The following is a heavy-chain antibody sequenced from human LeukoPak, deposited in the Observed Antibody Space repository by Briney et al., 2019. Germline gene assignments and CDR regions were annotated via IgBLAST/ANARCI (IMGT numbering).Heavy chain of an antibody. V-gene: IGHV4-4*07. J-gene: IGHJ4*02. CDR2: TYSTGST. Sequence: PSETLSLTCTVSGGSINFYYWSWIRQPAGKGLEWIGRTYSTGSTNYSPSLKGRVTMSVDKSKNQFSLNLSSVTAADTAVYYCARGIADPYSFDSWGQGTLVTVSS. CDR3: ARGIADPYSFDS. CDR1: GGSINFYY. D-gene: IGHD6-13*01.